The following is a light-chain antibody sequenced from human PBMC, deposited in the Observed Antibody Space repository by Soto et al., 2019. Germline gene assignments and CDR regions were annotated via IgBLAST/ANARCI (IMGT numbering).Light chain of an antibody. CDR2: GAS. Sequence: EILLTQSRSTLSLPPAEIATHSRRASPSVTNFLAWYQQKPGQAPRLLIYGASTRATGIPARFSGSGSGTEFTLTISSLQSEDFAVYYCQQYNNWPPWTFGQGTKVDIK. CDR3: QQYNNWPPWT. V-gene: IGKV3-15*01. J-gene: IGKJ1*01. CDR1: PSVTNF.